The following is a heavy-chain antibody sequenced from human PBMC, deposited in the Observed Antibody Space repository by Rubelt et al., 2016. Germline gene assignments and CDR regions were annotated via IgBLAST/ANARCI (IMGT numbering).Heavy chain of an antibody. CDR2: IWYDGSNK. Sequence: SGFTFSSYGMHWVRQAPGKGLEWVAVIWYDGSNKYYADSVKGRFTISRDNSKNTLYLQMNSLRAEDTAVYYCAREIGEAAGIWSTMMYYYYYYGMDVWGQGTTVTVSS. J-gene: IGHJ6*02. V-gene: IGHV3-33*01. CDR1: GFTFSSYG. D-gene: IGHD6-13*01. CDR3: AREIGEAAGIWSTMMYYYYYYGMDV.